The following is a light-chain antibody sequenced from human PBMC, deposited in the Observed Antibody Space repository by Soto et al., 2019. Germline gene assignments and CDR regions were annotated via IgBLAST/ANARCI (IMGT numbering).Light chain of an antibody. V-gene: IGKV1-39*01. CDR1: ESSFYH. CDR3: EQGYSTPGT. J-gene: IGKJ1*01. Sequence: DIQMTNPPPSLFASLGDRFTMTCRARESSFYHLNGFHHQPGRPPNLLIYGASTLQSGVPTSFSGIGSGTDFTLTISSLQPEDFATYYCEQGYSTPGTFGQGTKVEIK. CDR2: GAS.